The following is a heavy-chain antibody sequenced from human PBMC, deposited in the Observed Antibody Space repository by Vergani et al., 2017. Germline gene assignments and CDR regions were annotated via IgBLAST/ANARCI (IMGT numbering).Heavy chain of an antibody. Sequence: EVHLVESGGGLVQPGGSLRLSCAASGFTFSRYWMGWVRQAPGKGLEWVANIQQDGSETYYVDSVKGRFTISRDNAKRSVFLQMNSLRAEDTAVYYCARTGEWMRSNNGPPDYVFALDVWGQGTTVIVSS. V-gene: IGHV3-7*01. CDR1: GFTFSRYW. CDR2: IQQDGSET. D-gene: IGHD3-10*01. CDR3: ARTGEWMRSNNGPPDYVFALDV. J-gene: IGHJ6*02.